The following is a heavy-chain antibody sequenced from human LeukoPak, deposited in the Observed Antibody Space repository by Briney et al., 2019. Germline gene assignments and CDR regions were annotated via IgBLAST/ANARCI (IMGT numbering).Heavy chain of an antibody. D-gene: IGHD3-3*01. Sequence: GGSLRLSCAASGFTFSSYAMSWVRQAPGKGLEWVSAISGSGGSTYYADSVKGRFTISRDNSKNTLYLQMNSLRAEDTAVYYCARDRLTSSITIFGVVSGGFAFDIWGQGTMVTVSS. CDR1: GFTFSSYA. CDR2: ISGSGGST. CDR3: ARDRLTSSITIFGVVSGGFAFDI. J-gene: IGHJ3*02. V-gene: IGHV3-23*01.